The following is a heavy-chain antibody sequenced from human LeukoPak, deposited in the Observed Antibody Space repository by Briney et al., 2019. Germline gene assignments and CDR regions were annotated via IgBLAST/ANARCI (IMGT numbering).Heavy chain of an antibody. CDR2: ISRSGSTI. D-gene: IGHD4-17*01. CDR1: GFTFSSYE. J-gene: IGHJ4*02. V-gene: IGHV3-48*03. CDR3: AKSTVTNYFDN. Sequence: GGSLSLSCAASGFTFSSYEMNWVRQAPGKGLEWISYISRSGSTINYADSVKGRFTIFRDDAKYSLYLQMNSLRAEDTAVYYCAKSTVTNYFDNWGQGSLVTVSS.